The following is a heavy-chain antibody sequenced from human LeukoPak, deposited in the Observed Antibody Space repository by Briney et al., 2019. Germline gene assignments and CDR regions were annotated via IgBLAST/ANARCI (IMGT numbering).Heavy chain of an antibody. J-gene: IGHJ4*02. D-gene: IGHD2-15*01. V-gene: IGHV3-23*01. Sequence: PGGSLRLSCAASGFTFSSYAMSWVRQAPEKGLEWVSTISGSGGGTYYADSVKGRFTISRDDSKNTLYLQMNSLKAEDTAVYYCAKGGSAGCYSALAYWGQGTLVTVSS. CDR2: ISGSGGGT. CDR3: AKGGSAGCYSALAY. CDR1: GFTFSSYA.